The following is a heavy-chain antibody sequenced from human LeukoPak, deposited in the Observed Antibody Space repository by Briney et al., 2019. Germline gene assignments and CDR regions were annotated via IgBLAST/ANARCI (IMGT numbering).Heavy chain of an antibody. CDR2: IYHSGST. CDR1: GGSISSYY. J-gene: IGHJ4*02. Sequence: SETLSLTCTVSGGSISSYYWSWIRQPPGKGLEWIGYIYHSGSTYYNPSLKSRVTISVDRSKNQFSLKLSSVTAADTAVYYCARGDIVVVPAAIHYWGQGTLVTVSS. CDR3: ARGDIVVVPAAIHY. V-gene: IGHV4-59*12. D-gene: IGHD2-2*02.